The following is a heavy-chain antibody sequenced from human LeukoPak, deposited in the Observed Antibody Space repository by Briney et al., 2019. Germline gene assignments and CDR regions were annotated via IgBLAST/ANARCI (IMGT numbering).Heavy chain of an antibody. D-gene: IGHD5-18*01. CDR2: IYYSGST. CDR1: GGSISSYY. V-gene: IGHV4-59*01. CDR3: ARGGPIQLWLH. Sequence: SETLSLTCTVSGGSISSYYWSWIRQPPGKGLEWIGYIYYSGSTNYNPSLKSRVTISVDTSKNQFSLKLSSVTAADTAVYYCARGGPIQLWLHWGQGALVTVSS. J-gene: IGHJ4*02.